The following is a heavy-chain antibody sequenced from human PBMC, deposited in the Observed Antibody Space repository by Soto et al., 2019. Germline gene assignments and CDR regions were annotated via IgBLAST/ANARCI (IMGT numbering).Heavy chain of an antibody. CDR1: GGTFSSYA. Sequence: SVKVSCKSSGGTFSSYAISWVRQAPGQGLEWMGGIIPIFGTANYAQKFQGRVTITADESASTAYMELSSLRSEDTAFYYCASPPPAKYFSYDSCSPTLGACGIWGQGTMVTVSS. CDR3: ASPPPAKYFSYDSCSPTLGACGI. D-gene: IGHD2-15*01. V-gene: IGHV1-69*13. J-gene: IGHJ3*02. CDR2: IIPIFGTA.